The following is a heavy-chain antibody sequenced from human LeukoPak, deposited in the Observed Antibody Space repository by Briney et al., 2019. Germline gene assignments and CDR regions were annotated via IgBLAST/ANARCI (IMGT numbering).Heavy chain of an antibody. CDR2: ASGSGAGT. V-gene: IGHV3-23*01. CDR1: GFIFSSYA. CDR3: AKDYSTVTTSWPGDY. Sequence: GGSLRLSCAASGFIFSSYAMSWVRQAPGKGLEWVSVASGSGAGTYYADSVKRRFTISRDNSKNMLYLQMNSLRAEDTAVYYCAKDYSTVTTSWPGDYWGQGTQVTVSS. D-gene: IGHD4-17*01. J-gene: IGHJ4*02.